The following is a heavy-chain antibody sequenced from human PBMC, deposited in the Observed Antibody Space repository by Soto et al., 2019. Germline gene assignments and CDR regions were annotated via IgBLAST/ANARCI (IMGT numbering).Heavy chain of an antibody. CDR2: ISYDGSNK. D-gene: IGHD3-3*01. Sequence: GGSLRLSCAASGFTFSSYAMHWVRQAPGKGLEWVAVISYDGSNKYYADSVKGRFTISRDNSKNTLYLQMNSLRAEDTAVYYCAREGKALMYYDFWSGYRNYYYYGMDVWGQGTTVTVSS. V-gene: IGHV3-30-3*01. CDR1: GFTFSSYA. J-gene: IGHJ6*02. CDR3: AREGKALMYYDFWSGYRNYYYYGMDV.